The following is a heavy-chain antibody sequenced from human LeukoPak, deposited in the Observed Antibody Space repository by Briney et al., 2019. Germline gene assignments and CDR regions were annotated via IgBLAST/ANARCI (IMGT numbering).Heavy chain of an antibody. V-gene: IGHV4-59*01. J-gene: IGHJ4*02. CDR2: IHYSGST. D-gene: IGHD3-10*01. CDR3: ARVGERASRYFDY. Sequence: SETLSLICTVSGGYISSYYWSWIRQPPGKGLEWIGYIHYSGSTNYNPSLKSRVTISVDTPKNQFSLKLSSVTAADTAVYYCARVGERASRYFDYWGQGTLVTVSS. CDR1: GGYISSYY.